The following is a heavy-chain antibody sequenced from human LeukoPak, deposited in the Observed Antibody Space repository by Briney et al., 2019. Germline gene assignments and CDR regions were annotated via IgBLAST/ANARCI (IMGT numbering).Heavy chain of an antibody. CDR3: ARGRGYCSSTSCYTYDY. D-gene: IGHD2-2*02. CDR2: IIPIFGTA. J-gene: IGHJ4*02. V-gene: IGHV1-69*05. CDR1: GGTFSSYA. Sequence: SVKVSCKASGGTFSSYAISWVRQAPGQGLEWMGGIIPIFGTANYAQKFQGRVTITTDESTSTAYMELSSLRSEDTAVYYCARGRGYCSSTSCYTYDYWGQGTLVTVSS.